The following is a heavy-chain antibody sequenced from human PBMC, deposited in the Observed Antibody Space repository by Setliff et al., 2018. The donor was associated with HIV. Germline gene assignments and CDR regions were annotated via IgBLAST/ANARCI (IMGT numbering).Heavy chain of an antibody. CDR3: ARNGYSYGFINHYYHYMDV. J-gene: IGHJ6*03. D-gene: IGHD5-18*01. CDR1: GYTFTSYG. V-gene: IGHV1-18*01. CDR2: ISTHSVYSVNK. Sequence: EASVKVSCKAFGYTFTSYGINWVRQAPGQGLEWMGWISTHSVYSVNKNYAQKFQGRVTLTTDTSTSTAYMELRSLRSDDTAVYYCARNGYSYGFINHYYHYMDVWGKGTTVTVSS.